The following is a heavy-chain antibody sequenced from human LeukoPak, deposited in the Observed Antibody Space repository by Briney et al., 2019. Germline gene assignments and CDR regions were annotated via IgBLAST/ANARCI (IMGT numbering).Heavy chain of an antibody. Sequence: GGSLRLSCAASGFTFSTYSMNWVRQAPGKGLEWVSSISSSSSYIYYADSVKGRFTISRDNAKNSLYLQMNSLRAEDTAVYYCARDGSGTVDAFDIWGQGTMVTVSS. CDR1: GFTFSTYS. D-gene: IGHD3-10*01. V-gene: IGHV3-21*01. CDR3: ARDGSGTVDAFDI. CDR2: ISSSSSYI. J-gene: IGHJ3*02.